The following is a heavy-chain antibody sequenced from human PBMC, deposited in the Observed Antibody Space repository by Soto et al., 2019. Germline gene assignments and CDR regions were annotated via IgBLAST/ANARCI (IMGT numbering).Heavy chain of an antibody. CDR1: GFTFSSYA. V-gene: IGHV3-23*01. CDR3: ASESGSGFWSGYLVDY. CDR2: ISGSGGST. Sequence: GGSLRLSCAASGFTFSSYAMSWVRQAPGKGLEWVSAISGSGGSTYYADSVKGRFTISRDNSKNTLYLQMNSLRAEDTAVYYCASESGSGFWSGYLVDYWGQGTLVTVSS. J-gene: IGHJ4*02. D-gene: IGHD3-3*01.